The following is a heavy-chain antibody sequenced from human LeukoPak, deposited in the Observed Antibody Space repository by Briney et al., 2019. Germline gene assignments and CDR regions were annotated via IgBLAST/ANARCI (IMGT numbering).Heavy chain of an antibody. CDR3: AKVGDYVWGSYRLGRDAFDI. J-gene: IGHJ3*02. D-gene: IGHD3-16*02. V-gene: IGHV3-23*01. CDR2: ISGSGGST. CDR1: GFTFSSYA. Sequence: PGGSLRLSCAASGFTFSSYAMSWVRQAPGKGLEWVSAISGSGGSTYYADSVKGRFTISRDNSKNTLYLQMNSLRAEDTAVYYCAKVGDYVWGSYRLGRDAFDIWGQGTMVTVSS.